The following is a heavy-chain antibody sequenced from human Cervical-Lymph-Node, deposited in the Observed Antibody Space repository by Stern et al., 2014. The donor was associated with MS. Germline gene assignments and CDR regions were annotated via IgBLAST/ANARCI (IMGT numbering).Heavy chain of an antibody. CDR1: GFTFSTYA. CDR3: AKDLGRGVVVVPLYGLDV. Sequence: EVQLVESGGGLVQPGGSPRLSCAASGFTFSTYAFSWVRQAPGKGLEWVSSISDSGVYTYYADSVKGRFTISRDNSKSMLYLEMQSLRAEDTAVYHCAKDLGRGVVVVPLYGLDVWGQGTTVTVSS. J-gene: IGHJ6*02. CDR2: ISDSGVYT. V-gene: IGHV3-23*04. D-gene: IGHD2-2*01.